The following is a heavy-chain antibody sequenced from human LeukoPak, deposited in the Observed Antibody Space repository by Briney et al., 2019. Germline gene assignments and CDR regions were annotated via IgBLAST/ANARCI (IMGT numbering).Heavy chain of an antibody. CDR3: AKGAGGNGSDRI. D-gene: IGHD1-26*01. CDR1: GGSISSYY. Sequence: SETLSLTCTVSGGSISSYYWSWIRQPPGKGLEWIGYIYYSGSTNYNPSLKSRVTISVDTSKNQFSLKLSSVTAADTAVYYCAKGAGGNGSDRIWGQGTLVTVSS. V-gene: IGHV4-59*01. J-gene: IGHJ4*02. CDR2: IYYSGST.